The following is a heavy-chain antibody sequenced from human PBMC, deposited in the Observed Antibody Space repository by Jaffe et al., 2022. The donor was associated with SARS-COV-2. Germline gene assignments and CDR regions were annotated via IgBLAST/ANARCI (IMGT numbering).Heavy chain of an antibody. CDR2: IKSKTDGGTT. CDR3: TTTGGIYYYDSSGLLLTEYFQH. Sequence: EVQLVESGGGLVKPGGSLRLSCAASGFTFSNAWMSWVRQAPGKGLEWVGRIKSKTDGGTTDYAAPVKGRFTISRDDSKNTLYLQMNSLKTEDTAVYYCTTTGGIYYYDSSGLLLTEYFQHWGQGTLVTVSS. CDR1: GFTFSNAW. J-gene: IGHJ1*01. D-gene: IGHD3-22*01. V-gene: IGHV3-15*01.